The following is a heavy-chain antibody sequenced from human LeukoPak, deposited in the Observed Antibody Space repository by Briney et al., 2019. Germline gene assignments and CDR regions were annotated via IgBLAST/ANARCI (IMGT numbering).Heavy chain of an antibody. D-gene: IGHD2-21*02. CDR1: GYTFTSYV. Sequence: ASVKVSCMASGYTFTSYVISWVRQAPGQGLEWMGWISAYNGNTNYAQKLQGRVTMTTDTSTSTAYMELRSLRSDDTAVYYCAREELCGGDCYSCCWFDPWGQGTLVTVSS. J-gene: IGHJ5*02. V-gene: IGHV1-18*01. CDR3: AREELCGGDCYSCCWFDP. CDR2: ISAYNGNT.